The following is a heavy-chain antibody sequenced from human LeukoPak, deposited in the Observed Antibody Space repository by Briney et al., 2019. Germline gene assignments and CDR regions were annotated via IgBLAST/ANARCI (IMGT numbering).Heavy chain of an antibody. CDR2: INHSGST. D-gene: IGHD3-22*01. J-gene: IGHJ4*02. CDR3: ARGNDSSGYYYVYFDY. Sequence: SETLSLTCAVYGGSFSGYYWSWIRQPPGKGLEWIGEINHSGSTNYNPSLKSRVTISVDRSKNQFSLKLSSVTAADTAVYYCARGNDSSGYYYVYFDYWGQGTLVTVSS. CDR1: GGSFSGYY. V-gene: IGHV4-34*01.